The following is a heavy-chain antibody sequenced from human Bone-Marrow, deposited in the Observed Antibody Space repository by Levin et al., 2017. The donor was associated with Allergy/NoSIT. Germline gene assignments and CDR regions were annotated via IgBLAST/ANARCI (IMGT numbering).Heavy chain of an antibody. Sequence: GGSLRLSCATSGFPFSTYGMAWVRQAPGEGLEWLASISTRSTYIHYADSVKGRFTISRDNANNSLSLQMNRLRREDTAVYYCARAAGAAGRGGMDVWGQGTTVTVSS. CDR2: ISTRSTYI. V-gene: IGHV3-21*01. CDR3: ARAAGAAGRGGMDV. CDR1: GFPFSTYG. J-gene: IGHJ6*02. D-gene: IGHD6-13*01.